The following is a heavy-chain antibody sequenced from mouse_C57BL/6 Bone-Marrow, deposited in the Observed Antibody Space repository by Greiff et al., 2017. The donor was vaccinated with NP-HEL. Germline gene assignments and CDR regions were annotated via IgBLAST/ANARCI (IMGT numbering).Heavy chain of an antibody. CDR2: IDPENGDT. J-gene: IGHJ3*01. CDR1: GFNIKDDY. V-gene: IGHV14-4*01. Sequence: VQLQQSGAELVRPGASVKLSCTASGFNIKDDYMHWVKQRPEQGLEWIGWIDPENGDTEYASKFQGKATITADTYSNTAYLQLSSLTSEDTAVYYCTTGFTFAYWGQGTLVTVSA. CDR3: TTGFTFAY.